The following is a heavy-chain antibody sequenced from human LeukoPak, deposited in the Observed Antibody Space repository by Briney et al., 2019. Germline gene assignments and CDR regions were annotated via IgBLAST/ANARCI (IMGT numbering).Heavy chain of an antibody. CDR3: ARDPLRGGYSYED. Sequence: ASVKVSCKASGYTFTGYYMHWVRQAPGQGLEWMGWINPNSGGTNYAQKFQGRVTMTRDTSISTAYMELSRLRSDDTAVYYCARDPLRGGYSYEDWGQGTLVTVSS. CDR2: INPNSGGT. D-gene: IGHD5-18*01. V-gene: IGHV1-2*02. J-gene: IGHJ4*02. CDR1: GYTFTGYY.